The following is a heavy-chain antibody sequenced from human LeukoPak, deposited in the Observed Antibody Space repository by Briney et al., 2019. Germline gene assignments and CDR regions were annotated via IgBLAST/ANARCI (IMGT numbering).Heavy chain of an antibody. J-gene: IGHJ4*02. D-gene: IGHD3-10*01. Sequence: SETLSLTCAVYGGSFSGYYWSWIRQPPGKGLEWIGYIYYSGSTNYDPSLKSRVTISVDTSKNQFSLKLSSVTAADTAVYYCAKSIYGSGSYVYWGQGTLVTVSS. CDR3: AKSIYGSGSYVY. CDR2: IYYSGST. V-gene: IGHV4-59*01. CDR1: GGSFSGYY.